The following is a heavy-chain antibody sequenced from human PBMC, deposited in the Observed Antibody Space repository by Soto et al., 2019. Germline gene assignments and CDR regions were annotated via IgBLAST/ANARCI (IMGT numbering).Heavy chain of an antibody. CDR2: IIPIFGTA. CDR1: GGTFSSYA. CDR3: ARDPYQLPRTHYYYYGMDV. Sequence: ASVKVSCKASGGTFSSYAISWVRQAPGQGLEWMGGIIPIFGTANYAQKFQGRVTITADESTSTAYMELSSLRSEDTAVYYCARDPYQLPRTHYYYYGMDVWGQGTTVTVSS. D-gene: IGHD2-2*01. J-gene: IGHJ6*02. V-gene: IGHV1-69*13.